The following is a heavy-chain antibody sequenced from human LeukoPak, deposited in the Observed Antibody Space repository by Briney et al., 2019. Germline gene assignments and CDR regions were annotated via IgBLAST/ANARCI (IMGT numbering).Heavy chain of an antibody. CDR1: GFTFDDYG. D-gene: IGHD6-19*01. CDR2: INWNGGST. V-gene: IGHV3-20*04. Sequence: GGSLRLSCAASGFTFDDYGMSWVRQGPGKGLEWVSSINWNGGSTGYADSVKGRFTISRDNAKNSLYLQMNGLRAEDTALYYCARDRGSGWYEDLDYWGQGTLVTVSS. J-gene: IGHJ4*02. CDR3: ARDRGSGWYEDLDY.